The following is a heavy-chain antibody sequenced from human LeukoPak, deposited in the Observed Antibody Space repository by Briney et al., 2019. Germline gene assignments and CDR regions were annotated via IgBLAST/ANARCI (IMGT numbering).Heavy chain of an antibody. J-gene: IGHJ6*03. CDR1: GVSISSGSYY. Sequence: SETLSLTCSVSGVSISSGSYYWSWIRQPPGKGLEWIGYIYYSGSTNYNPSLKSRVTISVDTSKNQFSLKLSSVTAADTAVYYCARAGGIPYYDILTGWDPLNYYYYYMGVWGKGTTVTISS. D-gene: IGHD3-9*01. CDR3: ARAGGIPYYDILTGWDPLNYYYYYMGV. V-gene: IGHV4-61*01. CDR2: IYYSGST.